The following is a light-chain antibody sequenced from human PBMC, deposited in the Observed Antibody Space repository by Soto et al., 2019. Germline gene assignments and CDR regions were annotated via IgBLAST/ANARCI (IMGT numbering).Light chain of an antibody. CDR2: GTS. CDR3: QQPNSFPLT. CDR1: PDQTIW. V-gene: IGKV1D-12*01. J-gene: IGKJ4*01. Sequence: DIQMTQSPSSVSASVGDRVTITCRASPDQTIWLAWYQQKPGKAPKLLISGTSILESGVPSRFSGSGSGTDFTLTISSLQPEDFATYYCQQPNSFPLTFGGGTKLEI.